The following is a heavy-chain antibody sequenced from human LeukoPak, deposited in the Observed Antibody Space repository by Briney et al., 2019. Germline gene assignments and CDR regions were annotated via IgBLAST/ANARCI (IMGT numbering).Heavy chain of an antibody. Sequence: GASVKVSCKASGYTFTGYYMHWVRQAPGQGLEWMGGIIPIFGTANYAQKLQGRVTITADESTSTAYMELSSLRSEDTAVYYCARSEYYYGSGSKRHKGGWFDPWGQGTLVTVSS. V-gene: IGHV1-69*13. CDR3: ARSEYYYGSGSKRHKGGWFDP. D-gene: IGHD3-10*01. CDR2: IIPIFGTA. CDR1: GYTFTGYY. J-gene: IGHJ5*02.